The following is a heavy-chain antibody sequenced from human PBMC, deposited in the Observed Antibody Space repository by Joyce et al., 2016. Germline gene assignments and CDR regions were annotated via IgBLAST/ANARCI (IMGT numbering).Heavy chain of an antibody. CDR2: INNSGVT. CDR3: ARSQWLAPLMY. Sequence: QVQLQQWGAGLLKHSETLSLTCAVSGGPFRGFFWNWVSQPPGKGLESIGDINNSGVTNYNPSLKTRVTFSVDTSKNQFSLKLTSLSAADTAVYYCARSQWLAPLMYWGQGTPVTVSS. V-gene: IGHV4-34*01. D-gene: IGHD6-19*01. CDR1: GGPFRGFF. J-gene: IGHJ4*02.